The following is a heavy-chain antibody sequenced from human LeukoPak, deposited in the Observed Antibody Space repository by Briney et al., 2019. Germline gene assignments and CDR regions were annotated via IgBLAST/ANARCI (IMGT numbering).Heavy chain of an antibody. CDR2: INPSGGST. CDR3: ARSKYYYDSSRLGWFDP. Sequence: ASVKVSCKASGYTFTSYYMHWVRQAPGQGLEWMGIINPSGGSTSYAQRFQGRVTMTRDMSTSTVYMELSSLRSEDTAVYYCARSKYYYDSSRLGWFDPWGQGTLVTVSS. J-gene: IGHJ5*02. CDR1: GYTFTSYY. D-gene: IGHD3-22*01. V-gene: IGHV1-46*01.